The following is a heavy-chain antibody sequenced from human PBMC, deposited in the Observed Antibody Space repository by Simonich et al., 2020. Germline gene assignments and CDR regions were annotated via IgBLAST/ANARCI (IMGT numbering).Heavy chain of an antibody. J-gene: IGHJ3*02. D-gene: IGHD1-26*01. CDR3: ARGLLSGSYYAFDI. CDR1: GYTFTGYY. Sequence: QVQLVQSGAEGKKPGAAVKVSCKASGYTFTGYYMHWVRQAPGKGLELMGWITPTSGGTHYAQMFQGMVTMTRDPAISTAYMGLSRLRSDDTAVYYCARGLLSGSYYAFDIWGQGPMVTVSS. CDR2: ITPTSGGT. V-gene: IGHV1-2*02.